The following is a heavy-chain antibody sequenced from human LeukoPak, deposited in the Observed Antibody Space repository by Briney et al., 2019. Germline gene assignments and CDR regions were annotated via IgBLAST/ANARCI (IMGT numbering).Heavy chain of an antibody. CDR1: GFTFSSYS. V-gene: IGHV3-21*01. D-gene: IGHD3-22*01. J-gene: IGHJ4*02. CDR2: ISSSSSYI. Sequence: PGGSLRLSCAASGFTFSSYSMNWVRQAPGKGLEWVSSISSSSSYIFYADSVKGRFTISRDNAKNSLYLQMYSLRAEDTAVYYCARDDSSGPPGYWGQGTLVTVSS. CDR3: ARDDSSGPPGY.